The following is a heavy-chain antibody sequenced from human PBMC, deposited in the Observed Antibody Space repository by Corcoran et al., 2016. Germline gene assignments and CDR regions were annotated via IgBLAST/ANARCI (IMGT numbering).Heavy chain of an antibody. CDR2: VSYDGSNK. D-gene: IGHD1-26*01. Sequence: VQLVESGGGVVQPGRSLKLSCEASGFTFSSYGMPWVRQAPGKGLEWVAVVSYDGSNKYYADSVKGGFTISRDNSKNTLYLKMNSLRDEDTAVDYGAKDSSIVGATGSGPIDDWGQGTLVTVSS. CDR3: AKDSSIVGATGSGPIDD. CDR1: GFTFSSYG. J-gene: IGHJ4*02. V-gene: IGHV3-30*18.